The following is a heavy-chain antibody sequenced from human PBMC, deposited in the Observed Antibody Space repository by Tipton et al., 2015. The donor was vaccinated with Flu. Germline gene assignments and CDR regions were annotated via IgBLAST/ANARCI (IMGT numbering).Heavy chain of an antibody. D-gene: IGHD2-15*01. CDR1: GGSFSGYY. CDR2: INHSGST. J-gene: IGHJ4*02. CDR3: ARGLYPGPVVVAATNFDY. Sequence: TLSLTCAVYGGSFSGYYWSWIRQPPGKGLEWIGEINHSGSTNYNPSLKSRVTISVDTSKNQLSLKLSSVTAADTAVYYCARGLYPGPVVVAATNFDYWGQGTLVTVSS. V-gene: IGHV4-34*01.